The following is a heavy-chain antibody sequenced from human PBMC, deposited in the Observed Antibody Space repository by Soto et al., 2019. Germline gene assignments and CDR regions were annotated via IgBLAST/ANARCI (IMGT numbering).Heavy chain of an antibody. CDR1: VFTFISYG. J-gene: IGHJ3*02. CDR2: IWYDGSNK. D-gene: IGHD3-10*01. Sequence: PGWSLRLSCASSVFTFISYGMHWVRQAPGKGLEWVAVIWYDGSNKYYADSVKGRFTISRDNSKNTLYLQMNSLRAEDTAVYYCARDSTLLWFGGGGYDAFDIWGQGTMVTVSS. CDR3: ARDSTLLWFGGGGYDAFDI. V-gene: IGHV3-33*01.